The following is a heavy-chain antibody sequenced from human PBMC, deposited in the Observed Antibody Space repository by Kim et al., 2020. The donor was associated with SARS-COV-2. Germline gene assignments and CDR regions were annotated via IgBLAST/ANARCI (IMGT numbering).Heavy chain of an antibody. J-gene: IGHJ4*02. V-gene: IGHV3-15*01. CDR1: GFTFSNAW. D-gene: IGHD3-10*01. CDR2: IKSKTDGGTT. Sequence: GGSLRLSCAASGFTFSNAWMSWVRQAPGKGLEWVGRIKSKTDGGTTDYAAPVKGRFTISRDDSKNTLYLQMNSLKTEDTAVYYCTTDFMVRGVIRDYWGQGTLVTVSS. CDR3: TTDFMVRGVIRDY.